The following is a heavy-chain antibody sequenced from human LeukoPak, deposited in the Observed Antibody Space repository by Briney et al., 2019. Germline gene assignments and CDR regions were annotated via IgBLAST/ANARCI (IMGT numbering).Heavy chain of an antibody. CDR3: ARRPPYSSYDNCYLRAFDI. V-gene: IGHV4-59*08. CDR1: GGSISSYY. CDR2: IYYSGST. J-gene: IGHJ3*02. Sequence: SETLSLTCTVSGGSISSYYWSWIRQPPGKGLEWIGYIYYSGSTYYNPSLKSRVTISVDTSRNQFSLKLSSVTAADTAMYYCARRPPYSSYDNCYLRAFDIWGQGTMVTVSS. D-gene: IGHD2-15*01.